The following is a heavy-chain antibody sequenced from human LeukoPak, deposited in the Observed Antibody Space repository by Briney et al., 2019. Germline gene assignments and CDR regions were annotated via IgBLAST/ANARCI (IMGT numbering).Heavy chain of an antibody. Sequence: SGPTLVNPTQTLTLTCTFSGFSLSTSGVGVGWIRQPPGKALEWLAVIYWDDDKRYSPSLKSRLTITKDTSKNQVVLTMTNVDPVDTATYYCALYYYDSSGYQQADPWGQGTLVTVSS. CDR3: ALYYYDSSGYQQADP. V-gene: IGHV2-5*02. J-gene: IGHJ5*02. CDR1: GFSLSTSGVG. CDR2: IYWDDDK. D-gene: IGHD3-22*01.